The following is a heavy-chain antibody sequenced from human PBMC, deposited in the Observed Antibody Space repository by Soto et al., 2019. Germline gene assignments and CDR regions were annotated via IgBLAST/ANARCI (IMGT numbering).Heavy chain of an antibody. CDR1: GFTFSDYG. CDR2: ISAFNGET. CDR3: VRDQQWLLPVPLNFDY. J-gene: IGHJ4*02. D-gene: IGHD6-19*01. V-gene: IGHV1-18*01. Sequence: QIQLVQSGAEVKKPGASVKVSCKASGFTFSDYGFSWVRQAPGRGLEWMGWISAFNGETNYTQKSEGRVAMTTDAATTTAYMELRSLTVDDTAAYYCVRDQQWLLPVPLNFDYWGQGTVVTVSS.